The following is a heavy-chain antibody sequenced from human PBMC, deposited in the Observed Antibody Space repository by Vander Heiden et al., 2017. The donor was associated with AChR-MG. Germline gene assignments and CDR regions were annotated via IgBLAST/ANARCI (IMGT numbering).Heavy chain of an antibody. D-gene: IGHD3-22*01. V-gene: IGHV3-30*18. CDR1: GLPFSSDG. CDR2: ISYDGSNK. Sequence: QVQLAESGGGVVQPVRSLSLPCHALGLPFSSDGMHWVRQAPGKGLEWVAVISYDGSNKYYADSVKGRFTISRDNSKNTLYLQMNSLRAEDTAVYYCAKARLYYYDSSGNFDYWGQGTLVTISS. CDR3: AKARLYYYDSSGNFDY. J-gene: IGHJ4*02.